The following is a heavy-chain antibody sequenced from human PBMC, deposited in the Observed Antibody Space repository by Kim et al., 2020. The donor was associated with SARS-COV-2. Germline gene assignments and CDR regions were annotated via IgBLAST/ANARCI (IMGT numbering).Heavy chain of an antibody. CDR1: GFTFSTYG. V-gene: IGHV3-23*01. CDR3: ANPRGGVTDF. Sequence: GGSLRLSCAASGFTFSTYGMSWVRQAAGKGLEWVSGITGSGGTTSYADSVKGRITISSDNSKNTLYLKMNSLRAEDTAVYYCANPRGGVTDFWGQGTLVTVSS. D-gene: IGHD2-21*02. CDR2: ITGSGGTT. J-gene: IGHJ4*02.